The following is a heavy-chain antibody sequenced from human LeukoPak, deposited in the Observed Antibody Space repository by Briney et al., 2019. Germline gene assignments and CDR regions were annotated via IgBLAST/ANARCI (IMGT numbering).Heavy chain of an antibody. D-gene: IGHD2-2*01. CDR1: GCSFTSYW. Sequence: KGGESLKISCKGSGCSFTSYWISWVRQMPGKGLEWMGRIDPSDSYTNYSPSFQGHVTISADKSISTAYLQWSSLKASDTAMYYCARRCSSSSCPFEYWGQGTLVTVSS. CDR3: ARRCSSSSCPFEY. CDR2: IDPSDSYT. J-gene: IGHJ4*02. V-gene: IGHV5-10-1*01.